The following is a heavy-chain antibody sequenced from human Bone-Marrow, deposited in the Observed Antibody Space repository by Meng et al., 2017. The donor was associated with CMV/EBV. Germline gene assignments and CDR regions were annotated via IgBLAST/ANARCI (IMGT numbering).Heavy chain of an antibody. CDR2: ITSSSSYI. CDR1: GFTFNSYN. CDR3: ARQQLVPPYYHYGMDV. Sequence: GESLKISCAVSGFTFNSYNMNWVRQAPGKGLEWVSSITSSSSYIYYADSVKGRFTISRDNAKNSLYLQMHSLRADDTAVYYCARQQLVPPYYHYGMDVWGQGTTVTVSS. D-gene: IGHD6-13*01. V-gene: IGHV3-21*01. J-gene: IGHJ6*02.